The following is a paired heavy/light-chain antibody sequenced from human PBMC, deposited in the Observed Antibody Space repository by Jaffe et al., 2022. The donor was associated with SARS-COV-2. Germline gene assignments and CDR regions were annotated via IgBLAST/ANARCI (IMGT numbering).Light chain of an antibody. V-gene: IGLV1-51*01. CDR1: TSDIGNNY. J-gene: IGLJ3*02. Sequence: QSVLTQPPSVSAAPGQMVTISCSGSTSDIGNNYVSWYQQLPGTAPKLLIYENNKRPSGIPDRFSGSKSDTSATLDITGLQTGDEADYYCGTLDGSLSVVFGGGTKLTVL. CDR2: ENN. CDR3: GTLDGSLSVV.
Heavy chain of an antibody. CDR2: IKSKTYGGTA. CDR3: ARDRASYGRKYFDC. CDR1: GFAFGDFA. J-gene: IGHJ4*02. D-gene: IGHD5-18*01. Sequence: EVQLVESGGGLVQPGRSLRLSCTASGFAFGDFAMSWFRQAPGKGLEWIGFIKSKTYGGTAGYAASLRGRFSISRDDSRSTVYLQISSLEIEDTAVYYCARDRASYGRKYFDCWGQGTLVTVSS. V-gene: IGHV3-49*03.